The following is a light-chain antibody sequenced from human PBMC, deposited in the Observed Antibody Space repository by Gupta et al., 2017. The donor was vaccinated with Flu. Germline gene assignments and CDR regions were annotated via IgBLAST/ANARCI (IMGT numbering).Light chain of an antibody. Sequence: EIVMTQIPLSLSVTPGQPASISCKSSQSLLHSNGSTFLFWYLQKPGQPPQLLIYEASNRFSGVAARFSGSGTGTDFTLKISRVEAEDAGVYYCMQSTQLPVTFGGGTKVEIK. CDR1: QSLLHSNGSTF. CDR2: EAS. CDR3: MQSTQLPVT. J-gene: IGKJ4*01. V-gene: IGKV2D-29*01.